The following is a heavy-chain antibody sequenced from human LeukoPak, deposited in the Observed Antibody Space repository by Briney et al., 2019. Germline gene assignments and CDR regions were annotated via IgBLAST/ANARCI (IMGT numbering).Heavy chain of an antibody. D-gene: IGHD5-12*01. Sequence: SETLSLTCAVSGDSVSSINWWSWVRQSPGKGLEWIGTVYYGRTTYYNPSLDGRVTISLDTSANHFSLQLNSVTAADTAVYYCVRHDGRGGATMGAFDSWGQGSLVTVSS. CDR3: VRHDGRGGATMGAFDS. CDR1: GDSVSSINW. J-gene: IGHJ5*01. V-gene: IGHV4-39*01. CDR2: VYYGRTT.